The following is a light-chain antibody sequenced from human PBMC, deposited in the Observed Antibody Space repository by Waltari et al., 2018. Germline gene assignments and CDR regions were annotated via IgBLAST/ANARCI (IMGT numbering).Light chain of an antibody. CDR1: STDIGGSVY. CDR3: SSYTSSDTLV. Sequence: QSALTQPASVSGSPGESITISCTGTSTDIGGSVYVSWYQQHPDKAPKLIIYEVNSRPSGVSARFSGSRSGNTASLTISGLQAEDAADYYCSSYTSSDTLVLGTGTKVIVL. J-gene: IGLJ1*01. V-gene: IGLV2-14*01. CDR2: EVN.